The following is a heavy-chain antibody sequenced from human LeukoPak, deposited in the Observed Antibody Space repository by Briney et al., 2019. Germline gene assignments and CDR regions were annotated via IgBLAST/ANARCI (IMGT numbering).Heavy chain of an antibody. V-gene: IGHV1-46*01. CDR1: GYTFTSYY. D-gene: IGHD2-2*01. CDR3: ARDRQEYQLLSDYYGMDV. J-gene: IGHJ6*04. Sequence: ASLKVSCKASGYTFTSYYMHWVRQAPGQGLEWMGIINPSGGSTSYAQKFQGRVTMTRDTSTSTVYMELSGLRSEDTAVYYCARDRQEYQLLSDYYGMDVWGKGTTVTVSS. CDR2: INPSGGST.